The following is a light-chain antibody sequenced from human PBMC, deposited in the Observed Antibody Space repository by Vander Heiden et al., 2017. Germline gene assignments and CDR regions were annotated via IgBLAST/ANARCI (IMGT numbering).Light chain of an antibody. J-gene: IGKJ4*01. CDR3: QQYYSTPLT. Sequence: DLVMTQSPDSLAASLGERATINCKSSPSVFYNSNNQNDLAWYQQKPGQPPKLLIYWASTRESGVPDRFSGSGSGTDFTLTISSLQAEDVAFYYCQQYYSTPLTFGGGTKVEIK. CDR1: PSVFYNSNNQND. V-gene: IGKV4-1*01. CDR2: WAS.